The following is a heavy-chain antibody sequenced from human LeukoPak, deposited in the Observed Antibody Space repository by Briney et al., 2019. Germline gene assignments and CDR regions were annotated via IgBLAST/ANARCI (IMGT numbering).Heavy chain of an antibody. D-gene: IGHD3-3*01. Sequence: GGSLRLSCAASGYTFSDYYMSWIRQAPGKGLEWVSYISSSGSTIYYADSVKGRFTISRDNAKNSLYLQMNSLRAEDTAVYYCASDLRYHDFWSGYYRSRDAFDIWGQGTMVTVPS. V-gene: IGHV3-11*04. CDR1: GYTFSDYY. J-gene: IGHJ3*02. CDR2: ISSSGSTI. CDR3: ASDLRYHDFWSGYYRSRDAFDI.